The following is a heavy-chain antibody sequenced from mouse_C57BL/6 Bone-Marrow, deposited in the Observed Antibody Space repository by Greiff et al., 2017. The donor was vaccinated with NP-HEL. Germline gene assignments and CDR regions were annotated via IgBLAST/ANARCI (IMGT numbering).Heavy chain of an antibody. Sequence: EVQLQQSGPELVKPGASVKISCKASGYTFTDYYMNWVKQSHGKSLEWIGDINPNNGGTSYNQKFKGKATLTVDKSSSTAYMELRSLTSEDSAVYYCASKGYYFDYWGQGTTLTVSS. CDR2: INPNNGGT. J-gene: IGHJ2*01. CDR1: GYTFTDYY. V-gene: IGHV1-26*01. CDR3: ASKGYYFDY.